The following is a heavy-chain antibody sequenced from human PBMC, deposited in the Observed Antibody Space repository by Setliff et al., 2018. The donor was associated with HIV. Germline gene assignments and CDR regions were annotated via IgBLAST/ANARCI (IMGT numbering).Heavy chain of an antibody. CDR3: ARDFWGGSYSSDY. D-gene: IGHD1-26*01. J-gene: IGHJ4*02. Sequence: HGGSLRLSCVASGFTFRTHSMSWVRQAPGKGLEWISYISFSSSVIYYADSVKGRFTISIYNAKNSLYLQMNSLRAEDTAVYYCARDFWGGSYSSDYWGQGTLVTVSS. V-gene: IGHV3-48*01. CDR1: GFTFRTHS. CDR2: ISFSSSVI.